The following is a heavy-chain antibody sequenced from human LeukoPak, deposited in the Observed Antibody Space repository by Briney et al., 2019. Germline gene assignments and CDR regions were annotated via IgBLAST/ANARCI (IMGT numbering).Heavy chain of an antibody. CDR3: AREGLQLSWFDP. D-gene: IGHD5-18*01. J-gene: IGHJ5*02. CDR2: INPSGGST. V-gene: IGHV1-46*01. Sequence: ASVKVSCKASGYTFTSYYMHWVRQAPGQGLEWMGIINPSGGSTSYAQKFQGRVTMTRDMSTSTAYMELSSLRSEDTAVCYCAREGLQLSWFDPWGQGTLVTVSS. CDR1: GYTFTSYY.